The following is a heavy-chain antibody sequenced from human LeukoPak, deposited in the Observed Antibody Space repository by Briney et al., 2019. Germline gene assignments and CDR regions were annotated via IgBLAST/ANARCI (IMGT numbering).Heavy chain of an antibody. J-gene: IGHJ3*02. V-gene: IGHV3-64*02. CDR1: GFTFNKYA. CDR3: ARERYSTPTDDAFDI. CDR2: ISSNAGST. Sequence: GGSLRLSCAASGFTFNKYAMHWVRQAPGKGPEYVSSISSNAGSTSYGDSVKGRFTISRDNSKNTLYLQMGSLRADDTAVYYCARERYSTPTDDAFDIWGQGTMVTVSS. D-gene: IGHD5-18*01.